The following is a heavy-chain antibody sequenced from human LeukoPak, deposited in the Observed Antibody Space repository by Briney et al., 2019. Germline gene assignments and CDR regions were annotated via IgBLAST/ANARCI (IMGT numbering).Heavy chain of an antibody. CDR3: ARATSDYCSSTSCFPYYYYYYMDV. D-gene: IGHD2-2*01. J-gene: IGHJ6*03. V-gene: IGHV4-59*12. Sequence: SETLSLTCTVSGGSISSYYWSWIRQPPGKGLEWIGYIYYSGSTNYNPSLKSRVTMSVDTSKNQFSLKLSSVTAADTAVYYCARATSDYCSSTSCFPYYYYYYMDVWGKGTTVTVSS. CDR2: IYYSGST. CDR1: GGSISSYY.